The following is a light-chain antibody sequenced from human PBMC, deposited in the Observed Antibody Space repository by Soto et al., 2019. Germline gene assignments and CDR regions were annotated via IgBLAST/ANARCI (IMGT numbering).Light chain of an antibody. CDR3: QQSYSTPWT. CDR2: GVS. J-gene: IGKJ1*01. Sequence: DIQMTQSPSALAASVGDRVTSTCRASQSVRTYLNWYQQKPGKAPNLLIYGVSTLHSGVPSRFSGSGSGTDFTLTISSLQPEDFATYYCQQSYSTPWTFGPGTKGDIK. CDR1: QSVRTY. V-gene: IGKV1-39*01.